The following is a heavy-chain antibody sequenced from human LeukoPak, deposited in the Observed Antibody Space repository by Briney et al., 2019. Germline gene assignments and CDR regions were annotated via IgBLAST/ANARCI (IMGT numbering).Heavy chain of an antibody. CDR1: GYTFTSYG. CDR3: AREGLWWGSSLYDY. Sequence: ASVKVSCKASGYTFTSYGFSWVRQAPGQGLQWMGWISAYNGNTHYAQKLQGRVTMTTDTSTSTAYMELRSLRSDDTAVYYCAREGLWWGSSLYDYWGQGTLVTVSS. CDR2: ISAYNGNT. D-gene: IGHD2-21*01. V-gene: IGHV1-18*01. J-gene: IGHJ4*02.